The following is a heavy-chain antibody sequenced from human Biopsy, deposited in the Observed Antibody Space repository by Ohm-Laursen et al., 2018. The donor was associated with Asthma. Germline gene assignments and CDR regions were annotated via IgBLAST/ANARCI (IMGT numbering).Heavy chain of an antibody. J-gene: IGHJ4*02. Sequence: SQTLSLTCTVSGASIPTSPRYWSWLRLLPGKGLEWIGCIYYSGETFFNPSLKNPLFMSLDSSKNQFSLKMTSVTVADTAVYFCARNLPGYTYGPFEDWGQGTLVTVSS. CDR1: GASIPTSPRY. D-gene: IGHD5-18*01. CDR2: IYYSGET. V-gene: IGHV4-31*01. CDR3: ARNLPGYTYGPFED.